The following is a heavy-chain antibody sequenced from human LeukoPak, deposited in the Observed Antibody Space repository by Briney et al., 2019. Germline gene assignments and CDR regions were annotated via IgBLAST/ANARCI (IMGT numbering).Heavy chain of an antibody. CDR2: IYYTGTT. V-gene: IGHV4-39*01. CDR1: GGSISSAAYY. Sequence: SETLSLTCIVSGGSISSAAYYWGWVRQPPGKGLDWIGSIYYTGTTYYSPSLQTRATLSFDTSKNQFSLKLTSVTAADTAVYFCARRPIAAGNNWFDPWGQGTLVTVSS. J-gene: IGHJ5*02. CDR3: ARRPIAAGNNWFDP. D-gene: IGHD6-13*01.